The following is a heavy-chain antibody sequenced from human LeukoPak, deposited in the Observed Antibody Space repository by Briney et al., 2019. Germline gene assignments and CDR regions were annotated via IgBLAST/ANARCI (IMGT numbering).Heavy chain of an antibody. V-gene: IGHV3-23*01. CDR2: ISDSGGSA. D-gene: IGHD3-10*02. Sequence: GGSLRLSCAVSGFTFSNYAMSWVRQAPGKGLEWVSAISDSGGSAYYAGSVKGRFTISRDNTKNSLYLQMNSLRAEDTAVYYCAELGITMIGGVWGKGTTVTISS. CDR1: GFTFSNYA. J-gene: IGHJ6*04. CDR3: AELGITMIGGV.